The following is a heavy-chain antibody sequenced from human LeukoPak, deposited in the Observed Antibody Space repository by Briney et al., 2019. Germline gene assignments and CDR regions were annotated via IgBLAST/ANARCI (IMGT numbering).Heavy chain of an antibody. CDR3: ARDDEDAEYFLH. CDR2: IFYNGNT. Sequence: TSETLSLTCTVSGGSISTYYWSWIRQPPGKGLEWTGYIFYNGNTRYNPSLESRVSISVDTSKNQLSLYLSAVTAADTAVYYCARDDEDAEYFLHWGPGTLVSVSS. J-gene: IGHJ1*01. CDR1: GGSISTYY. V-gene: IGHV4-59*01.